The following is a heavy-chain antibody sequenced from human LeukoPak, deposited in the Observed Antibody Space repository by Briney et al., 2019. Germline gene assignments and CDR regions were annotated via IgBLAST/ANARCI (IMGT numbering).Heavy chain of an antibody. CDR1: GFTFSGSA. D-gene: IGHD4-23*01. CDR3: ARGAHRRDDYGGFFDY. Sequence: GGSLRLSCAASGFTFSGSAMHWVRQASGKGLEWVAVISSDGNKIYYADSVKGRFTISRDNSKNTLYLEMNSLRPEDTALYYCARGAHRRDDYGGFFDYWGQGTLVTVSS. V-gene: IGHV3-30*04. J-gene: IGHJ4*02. CDR2: ISSDGNKI.